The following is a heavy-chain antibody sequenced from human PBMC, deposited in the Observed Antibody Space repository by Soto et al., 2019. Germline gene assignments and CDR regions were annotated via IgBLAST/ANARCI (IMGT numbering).Heavy chain of an antibody. CDR1: GGSVSRTSYY. CDR3: ARDLRPYGVTAYGY. CDR2: IYYNGST. J-gene: IGHJ4*02. V-gene: IGHV4-61*01. Sequence: SETLSLTCTVSGGSVSRTSYYWTWIRQPPGKGLEWIGYIYYNGSTNYNPSLKSRVTISVDTSKNQFSLKVNSVTAADTALYFCARDLRPYGVTAYGYWGQGALVTVSS. D-gene: IGHD3-16*01.